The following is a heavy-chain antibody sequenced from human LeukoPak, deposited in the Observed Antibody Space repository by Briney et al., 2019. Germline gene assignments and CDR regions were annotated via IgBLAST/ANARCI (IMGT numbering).Heavy chain of an antibody. V-gene: IGHV1-24*01. J-gene: IGHJ4*02. Sequence: ASVKVSCKVSGYTLTELSMHWVRQAPGKGLEXXXGFDPEDGETIYAQKFQGRVTMTEDTSTDTAYMELSSLRSEDTAVYYCATDRGLLSRGFDYWGQGTLVTVSS. D-gene: IGHD3-3*01. CDR1: GYTLTELS. CDR3: ATDRGLLSRGFDY. CDR2: FDPEDGET.